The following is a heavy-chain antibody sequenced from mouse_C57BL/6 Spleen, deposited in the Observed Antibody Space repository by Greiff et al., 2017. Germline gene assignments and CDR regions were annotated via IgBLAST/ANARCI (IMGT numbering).Heavy chain of an antibody. CDR3: TRWLLLLV. J-gene: IGHJ1*03. CDR1: GYTFTDYE. CDR2: IDPETGGT. Sequence: VQRVESGAELVRPGASVTLSCKASGYTFTDYEMHWVKQTPVHGLEWIGAIDPETGGTAYNQKFKGKAILTADKSSSTAYMELRSLTSEDSAVYYCTRWLLLLVWGTGTTVTVSS. V-gene: IGHV1-15*01. D-gene: IGHD2-3*01.